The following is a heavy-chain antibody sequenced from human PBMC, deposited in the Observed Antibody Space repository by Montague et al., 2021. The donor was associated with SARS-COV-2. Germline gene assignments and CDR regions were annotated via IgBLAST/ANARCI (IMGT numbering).Heavy chain of an antibody. V-gene: IGHV4-39*01. CDR1: GGSISSSSYY. D-gene: IGHD3-3*01. Sequence: SETLSLTCTVSGGSISSSSYYWSWIRQPPGKGLEWIGYIYYSGSTYYXPSLKSRVTISVDTSKNQFSLKLSSVTAADTAVYYCARQPTRGITIFGVVTNYGMDVWGQGTTVTVSS. J-gene: IGHJ6*02. CDR3: ARQPTRGITIFGVVTNYGMDV. CDR2: IYYSGST.